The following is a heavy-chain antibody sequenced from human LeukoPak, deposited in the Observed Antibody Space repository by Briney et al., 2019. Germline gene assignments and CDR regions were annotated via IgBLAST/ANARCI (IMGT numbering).Heavy chain of an antibody. CDR1: GFTVSSNY. J-gene: IGHJ4*02. CDR2: IYSGGST. D-gene: IGHD4-17*01. V-gene: IGHV3-66*01. Sequence: GGSLRLSCAASGFTVSSNYMSWVRQAPGKGLEWVSVIYSGGSTYYADSVKGRFTISRDNSKNTLYLQMNSLRAEDTAVYYCAREFYGDYEVDYWGQGTLVTVSS. CDR3: AREFYGDYEVDY.